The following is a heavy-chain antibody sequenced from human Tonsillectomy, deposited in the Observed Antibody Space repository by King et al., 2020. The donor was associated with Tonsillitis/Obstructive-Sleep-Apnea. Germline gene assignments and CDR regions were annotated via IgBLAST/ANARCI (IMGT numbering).Heavy chain of an antibody. CDR2: ISKDGSNK. V-gene: IGHV3-30*04. J-gene: IGHJ6*03. Sequence: VQLVESGGGVVQPGRSLRLSCAASGFTFSSYVMHWVRQAPGKGLEWVAVISKDGSNKYYADSVKGRFTISRDNSKNTLYLQMNSLRAEHTAVYYCARDQNYDLYYMDVWGKGTTVTVSS. CDR1: GFTFSSYV. D-gene: IGHD3-3*01. CDR3: ARDQNYDLYYMDV.